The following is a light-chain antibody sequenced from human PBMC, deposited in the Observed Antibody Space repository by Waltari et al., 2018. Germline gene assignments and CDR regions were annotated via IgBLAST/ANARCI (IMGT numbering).Light chain of an antibody. V-gene: IGLV1-47*01. CDR3: ATWDDSLSGWV. CDR1: SSNNGDID. Sequence: QSVLTQLPSASGTPGQGVTISCSGSSSNNGDIDVYCYQQFPGTSPKLLIHRNNQRPSGVPDRFSGSKSGTSAFLVISGLRSEDEADYHCATWDDSLSGWVFGGGTKVTVL. J-gene: IGLJ3*02. CDR2: RNN.